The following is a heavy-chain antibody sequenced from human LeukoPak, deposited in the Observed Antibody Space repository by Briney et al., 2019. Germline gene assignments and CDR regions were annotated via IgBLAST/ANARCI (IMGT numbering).Heavy chain of an antibody. CDR1: GFTVISNY. D-gene: IGHD3-9*01. CDR3: ARDLTGLTGYLN. Sequence: PGGSLRLSCAASGFTVISNYMSWVRQAPGKGLEWVSVIYSGGSTYYADSVKGRFTISRDNSKNTLYLQMNSMRAEDTAVYYCARDLTGLTGYLNWGQGTLVTVSS. J-gene: IGHJ4*02. V-gene: IGHV3-66*01. CDR2: IYSGGST.